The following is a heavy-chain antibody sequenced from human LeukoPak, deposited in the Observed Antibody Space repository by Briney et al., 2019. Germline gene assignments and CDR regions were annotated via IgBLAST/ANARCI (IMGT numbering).Heavy chain of an antibody. J-gene: IGHJ6*02. CDR1: GYTFTSYG. V-gene: IGHV1-18*01. Sequence: ASVKVSCKASGYTFTSYGISWVRQAPGQGLEWMGWISAYNGNTNYAQKLQGRVTMTTDTSTSTAYMELRSLRSDDTAVYYCAREPYCSSTSCYEGTYPDHYYYGMDVWGQGTTVTVSS. D-gene: IGHD2-2*01. CDR3: AREPYCSSTSCYEGTYPDHYYYGMDV. CDR2: ISAYNGNT.